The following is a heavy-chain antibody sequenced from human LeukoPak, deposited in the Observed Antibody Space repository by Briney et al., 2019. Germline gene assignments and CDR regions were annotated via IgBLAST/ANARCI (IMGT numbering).Heavy chain of an antibody. J-gene: IGHJ4*02. Sequence: GGSLRLSCAASGFTFSSCTMNWVRQAPGKGLEWVSSIGSSGSYIYYADSLTGRFTISRDNAKNSLYLQMNSLRAEDTAMYYCARRATTERGHSYGLDFWGQGTLVTVSS. CDR3: ARRATTERGHSYGLDF. V-gene: IGHV3-21*01. D-gene: IGHD5-18*01. CDR2: IGSSGSYI. CDR1: GFTFSSCT.